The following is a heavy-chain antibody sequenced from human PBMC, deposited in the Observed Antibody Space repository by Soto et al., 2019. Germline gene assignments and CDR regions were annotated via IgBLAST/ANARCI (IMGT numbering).Heavy chain of an antibody. Sequence: EVELLESGGGLEQPGGSLRLSCAASGFTLSNYAMSWVRQAPGKGLEWVSAISNGGRSTYYADSVKGRFTISRDSSKSTLYLQMNNLRVEDTAVYYCAKREDANSTLIDYWGQGTLVTVSS. D-gene: IGHD3-16*01. J-gene: IGHJ4*02. V-gene: IGHV3-23*01. CDR3: AKREDANSTLIDY. CDR1: GFTLSNYA. CDR2: ISNGGRST.